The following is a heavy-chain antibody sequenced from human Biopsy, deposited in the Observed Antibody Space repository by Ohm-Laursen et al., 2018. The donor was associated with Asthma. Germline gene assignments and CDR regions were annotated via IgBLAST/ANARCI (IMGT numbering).Heavy chain of an antibody. J-gene: IGHJ5*02. D-gene: IGHD6-13*01. CDR3: ARGQKSAGDRWFDP. CDR1: GYTFIGCH. Sequence: ATVKISCKASGYTFIGCHMHWMRQAPGQGLEWMGRISPNSGGTNYAQKFQGRVTMTRDTSISTAYMEVSRLRSDDTAVYYCARGQKSAGDRWFDPWGQGTLVTVSS. CDR2: ISPNSGGT. V-gene: IGHV1-2*06.